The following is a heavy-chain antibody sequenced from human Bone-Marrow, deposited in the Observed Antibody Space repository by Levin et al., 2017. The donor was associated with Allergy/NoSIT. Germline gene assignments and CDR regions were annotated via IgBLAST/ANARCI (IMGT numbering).Heavy chain of an antibody. CDR2: INHSGST. CDR3: ARGQWLVQGGVYYQH. J-gene: IGHJ1*01. Sequence: SETLSLTCAVYGGSFSGYYWSWIRQPPGKGLEWIGEINHSGSTNYNPSLKSRVTISVDTSKNQFSLKLSSVTAADTAVYYCARGQWLVQGGVYYQHWGQGTLVTVSS. V-gene: IGHV4-34*01. CDR1: GGSFSGYY. D-gene: IGHD6-19*01.